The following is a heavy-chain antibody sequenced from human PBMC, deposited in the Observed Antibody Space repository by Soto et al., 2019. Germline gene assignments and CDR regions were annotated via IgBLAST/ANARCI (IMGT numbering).Heavy chain of an antibody. Sequence: QVQLEQSGAEVKQPGASVTGSCKASGDNLGAYYTYWVRQAHGRVLEGGGLMDPITGGTDSEERLRDRVTMTRDTSINTAYLEHRRVRSDYTAVYCSARGRDADAQFYTPHGMDVGGQGLKVTVSS. V-gene: IGHV1-2*02. CDR2: MDPITGGT. J-gene: IGHJ6*02. D-gene: IGHD2-8*01. CDR3: ARGRDADAQFYTPHGMDV. CDR1: GDNLGAYY.